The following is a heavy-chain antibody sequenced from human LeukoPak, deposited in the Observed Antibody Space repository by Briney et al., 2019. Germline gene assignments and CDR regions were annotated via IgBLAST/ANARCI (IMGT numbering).Heavy chain of an antibody. Sequence: PSETLSLTCTVSGGSISSYYWSWIRQPPGKGLEWIGYIYYSGSTNYNPSLKSRVTISVDTSKYQFSLKLSSVTAADTAVYYCARDRAYYDILTGSLLDYYGMDVWGQGTTVTVSS. CDR2: IYYSGST. J-gene: IGHJ6*02. V-gene: IGHV4-59*01. CDR3: ARDRAYYDILTGSLLDYYGMDV. CDR1: GGSISSYY. D-gene: IGHD3-9*01.